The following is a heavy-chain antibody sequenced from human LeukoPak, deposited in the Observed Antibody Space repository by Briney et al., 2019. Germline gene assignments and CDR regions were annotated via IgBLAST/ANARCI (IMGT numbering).Heavy chain of an antibody. D-gene: IGHD3-3*01. V-gene: IGHV1-69*13. CDR3: ARVLRFLERPPYYYYYGMDV. Sequence: SVKVSCKASGGTFSSYAISWVRQAPGQGLEWMGGIIPIFGTANYAQKFQGRVTITADESTSTAYMELSSLRSEDTAVYYCARVLRFLERPPYYYYYGMDVWGQGTTVTVSS. CDR1: GGTFSSYA. CDR2: IIPIFGTA. J-gene: IGHJ6*02.